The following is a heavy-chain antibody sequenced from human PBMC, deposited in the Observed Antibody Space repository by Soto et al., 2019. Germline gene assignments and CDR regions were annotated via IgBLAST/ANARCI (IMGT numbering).Heavy chain of an antibody. Sequence: ESVGGVVQPGRSLRLSCEASGFTFRSKDMHWVRQAPGKGLDWVATIRHDGSVKDYADSVKGRFTISRDNSKNTLYLEMNTLRAEDTALYYCASKTIDDFDYWGQGTLVTVSS. CDR1: GFTFRSKD. CDR3: ASKTIDDFDY. V-gene: IGHV3-33*01. J-gene: IGHJ4*02. CDR2: IRHDGSVK. D-gene: IGHD3-3*01.